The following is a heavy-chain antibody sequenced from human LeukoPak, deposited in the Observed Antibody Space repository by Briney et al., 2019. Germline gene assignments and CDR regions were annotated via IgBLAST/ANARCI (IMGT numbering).Heavy chain of an antibody. J-gene: IGHJ3*02. D-gene: IGHD2-21*01. CDR2: INHSGSV. CDR1: GGSFSADY. Sequence: SETLSLTCAVSGGSFSADYWNWIRQPPGKGLEWIGEINHSGSVNYNPSLKSRVTMSVDTSKNQFSLKLSSVTAADTAVYYCARPGETMGRRFDTWGQGTMVTVSS. CDR3: ARPGETMGRRFDT. V-gene: IGHV4-34*01.